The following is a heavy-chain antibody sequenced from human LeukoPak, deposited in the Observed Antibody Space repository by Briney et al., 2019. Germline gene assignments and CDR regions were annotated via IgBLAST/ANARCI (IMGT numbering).Heavy chain of an antibody. Sequence: SETLSLTCAVYGGSFSASYWTWIRQPPGKGLEWIGYNSYSRSTNYNPSLKSRVTISVDTSKNQFSLKLNSVTAADTAVYYCARGGSGATGWFDPWGRGTLVTVSS. CDR3: ARGGSGATGWFDP. CDR2: NSYSRST. CDR1: GGSFSASY. V-gene: IGHV4-59*12. D-gene: IGHD1-26*01. J-gene: IGHJ5*02.